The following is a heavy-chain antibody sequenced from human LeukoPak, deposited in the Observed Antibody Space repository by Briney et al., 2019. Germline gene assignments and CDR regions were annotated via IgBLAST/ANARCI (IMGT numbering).Heavy chain of an antibody. CDR2: ISGSGGST. D-gene: IGHD4-23*01. CDR1: GFTFSSYA. Sequence: GSLRLSCAASGFTFSSYAMSWVRQAPGKGLEGVSAISGSGGSTYYPDPVKGRFTIYRDNSKNKLYLKMNSLRAEDTAVYYCAKDPRYGGNSGYWGQGTLVTVSS. CDR3: AKDPRYGGNSGY. V-gene: IGHV3-23*01. J-gene: IGHJ4*02.